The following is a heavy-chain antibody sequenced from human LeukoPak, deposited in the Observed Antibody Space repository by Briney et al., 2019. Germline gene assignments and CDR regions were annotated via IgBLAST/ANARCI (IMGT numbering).Heavy chain of an antibody. CDR2: IYTSGST. J-gene: IGHJ4*02. CDR1: GGSISSGSYY. CDR3: ARVTSGSYHQSSFDY. Sequence: SETLSLTCTVSGGSISSGSYYWSWIRQPAGKGLEWIGRIYTSGSTNYNPSLKSRVTISVDTSKNQFSLKLSSVTAADTAVYYCARVTSGSYHQSSFDYWGQGTLVTVSS. V-gene: IGHV4-61*02. D-gene: IGHD1-26*01.